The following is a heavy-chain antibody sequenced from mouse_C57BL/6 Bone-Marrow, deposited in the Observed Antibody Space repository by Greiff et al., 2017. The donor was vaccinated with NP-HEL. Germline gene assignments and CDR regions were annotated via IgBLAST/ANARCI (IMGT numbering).Heavy chain of an antibody. Sequence: QVQLQQSGAELARPGASVKLSCKASGYTFTSYGISWVKQRTGQGLEWIGEIYPRSGNTYYNEKFKGKATLTADKSSSTAYMELRSLTSEDSAVYFCARDYYYGSSPYYFDYGGQGTTLTVSA. D-gene: IGHD1-1*01. CDR2: IYPRSGNT. CDR1: GYTFTSYG. CDR3: ARDYYYGSSPYYFDY. J-gene: IGHJ2*01. V-gene: IGHV1-81*01.